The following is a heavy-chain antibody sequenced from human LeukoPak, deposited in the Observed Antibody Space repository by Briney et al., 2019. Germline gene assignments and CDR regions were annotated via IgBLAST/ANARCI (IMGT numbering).Heavy chain of an antibody. CDR2: IYTRGST. Sequence: SETLSLTCTVSGGSISSYDWSWIRQPAGKGLEWIGRIYTRGSTNYNPSLKSRVSMSVDTSKKQFSLKLSSVTAADTAVYYCARLSSSWYQDWYFDLWGRGTLVAVSS. CDR3: ARLSSSWYQDWYFDL. D-gene: IGHD6-13*01. J-gene: IGHJ2*01. CDR1: GGSISSYD. V-gene: IGHV4-4*07.